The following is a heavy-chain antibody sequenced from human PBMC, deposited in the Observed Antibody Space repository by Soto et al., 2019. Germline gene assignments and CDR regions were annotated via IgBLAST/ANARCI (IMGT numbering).Heavy chain of an antibody. D-gene: IGHD6-13*01. CDR3: ASTSRATAGTGLDS. CDR2: VYSGGSA. J-gene: IGHJ4*02. V-gene: IGHV4-59*01. CDR1: PGSIYDYY. Sequence: KTSETLSLTCNVFPGSIYDYYWSWIRQTPGMRLEWIGFVYSGGSAVYNPSFKSRVIISLETSKNQFSLTLTSLTAADSAMYYCASTSRATAGTGLDSWGQGALVTVS.